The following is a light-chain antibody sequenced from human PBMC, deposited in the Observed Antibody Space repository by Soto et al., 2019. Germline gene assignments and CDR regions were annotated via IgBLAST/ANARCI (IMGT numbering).Light chain of an antibody. CDR3: QERTGWPPWT. CDR2: AAS. Sequence: IALTQSPGTLSLSPGERATLSCMASQSVNSIYLAWYQQKPGQAPRLLIYAASNRATGIPDRFSGSGSGTDLTLTISRLETEYFAAYYCQERTGWPPWTFGQGTKVHIK. V-gene: IGKV3D-20*02. CDR1: QSVNSIY. J-gene: IGKJ1*01.